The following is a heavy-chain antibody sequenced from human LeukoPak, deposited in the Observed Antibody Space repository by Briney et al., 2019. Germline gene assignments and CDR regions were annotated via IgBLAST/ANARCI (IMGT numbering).Heavy chain of an antibody. J-gene: IGHJ3*02. CDR2: INQDGSEK. Sequence: GGSLRLPCAASGFTFSNYWMSWVRQAPGKGLEWVANINQDGSEKYYVDSVKGRFTISRDNAKNSLYLQMNSLRAEDTAVYYCARESDSSGLGAFDIWGQGTMVTVSS. CDR3: ARESDSSGLGAFDI. CDR1: GFTFSNYW. D-gene: IGHD3-22*01. V-gene: IGHV3-7*04.